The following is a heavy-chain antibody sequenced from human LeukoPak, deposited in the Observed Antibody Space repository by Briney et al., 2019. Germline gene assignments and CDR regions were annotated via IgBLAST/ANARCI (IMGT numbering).Heavy chain of an antibody. V-gene: IGHV6-1*01. J-gene: IGHJ4*02. CDR3: ARGGSTYYYDSSGYYFDY. D-gene: IGHD3-22*01. CDR2: TYYRSKWYN. CDR1: GDXXSXNXAX. Sequence: QTXXLTXAIXGDXXSXNXAXXNWIRQSPSRGLEWXGRTYYRSKWYNDYAVSVKSRITINPDTSKNQFSLQLNSVTPEDTAVYYCARGGSTYYYDSSGYYFDYWGQGTLVTVSS.